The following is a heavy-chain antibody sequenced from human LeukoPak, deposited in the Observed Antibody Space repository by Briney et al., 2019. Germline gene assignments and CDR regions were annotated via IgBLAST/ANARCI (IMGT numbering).Heavy chain of an antibody. V-gene: IGHV3-9*01. CDR3: AKAHCSVFDY. Sequence: SLRHSCAASRYTFDDHAMHRDRQAPAKVHEWVSGLSWNSGRKGYADSVKGRFPISRDNAQNSLYLEMNSLRAEDTGLYYCAKAHCSVFDYWVQAALVTVSP. D-gene: IGHD6-19*01. J-gene: IGHJ4*02. CDR1: RYTFDDHA. CDR2: LSWNSGRK.